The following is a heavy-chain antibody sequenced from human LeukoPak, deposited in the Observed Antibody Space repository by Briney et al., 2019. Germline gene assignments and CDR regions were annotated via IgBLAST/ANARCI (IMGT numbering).Heavy chain of an antibody. CDR3: TKATKWLAFDD. CDR1: GGSTSSHF. CDR2: IYTGGTT. D-gene: IGHD6-19*01. J-gene: IGHJ4*02. Sequence: SETLSLTCTVSGGSTSSHFWSWIRQPPGKGLEWIGNIYTGGTTNYNPSLKSGVTISIDTSKDQLSLHLASVTAADTAVYYCTKATKWLAFDDWGRGTLVTVSS. V-gene: IGHV4-59*11.